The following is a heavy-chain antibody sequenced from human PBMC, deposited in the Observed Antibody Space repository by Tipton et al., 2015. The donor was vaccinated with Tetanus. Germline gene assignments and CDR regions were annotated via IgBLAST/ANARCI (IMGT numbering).Heavy chain of an antibody. J-gene: IGHJ3*02. CDR1: GGSISSYY. D-gene: IGHD3-16*01. Sequence: TLSLTCTLSGGSISSYYWSWVRQPPGKGLEWLGYVFYSGSTDLNPSLKSQVTISVGTSNNLFSLKLTSVTTADTAVYYCARSGGRRYAFDIWGQGTMVTVSS. CDR2: VFYSGST. V-gene: IGHV4-59*01. CDR3: ARSGGRRYAFDI.